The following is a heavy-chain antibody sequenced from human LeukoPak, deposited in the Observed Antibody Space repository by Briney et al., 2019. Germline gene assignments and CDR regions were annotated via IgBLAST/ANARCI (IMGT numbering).Heavy chain of an antibody. D-gene: IGHD3-22*01. V-gene: IGHV3-11*04. Sequence: PGGSLRLSCAASGFTLSDYYMSWIRQAPGKGLEWVSYISSSGSTIYYADSVKGRFTISRDNAKNSLYLQMNSLRAEDTAVYYCARDQRANGYYYDSSGSYAFDIWGQGTMVTVSS. J-gene: IGHJ3*02. CDR3: ARDQRANGYYYDSSGSYAFDI. CDR1: GFTLSDYY. CDR2: ISSSGSTI.